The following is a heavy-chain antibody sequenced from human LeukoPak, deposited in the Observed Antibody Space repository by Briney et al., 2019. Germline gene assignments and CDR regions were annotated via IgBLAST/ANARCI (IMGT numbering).Heavy chain of an antibody. CDR3: ASSGSGGWYFDY. Sequence: GGSLRLSCAASGFTFSSYAMHWVRQAPGKGLEWVAVISYDGSNKYYADSVKGRFTISRDNSKNTLYLQMNSLRAEDTAVYYCASSGSGGWYFDYWGQGTLVTVSS. CDR1: GFTFSSYA. V-gene: IGHV3-30-3*01. CDR2: ISYDGSNK. D-gene: IGHD6-19*01. J-gene: IGHJ4*02.